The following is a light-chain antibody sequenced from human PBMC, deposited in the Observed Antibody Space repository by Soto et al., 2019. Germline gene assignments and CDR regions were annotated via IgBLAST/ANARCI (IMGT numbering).Light chain of an antibody. Sequence: EIVLTQSLGTLSLSPGERVTLSCRASQSVSSSLVWYQQKPGQAPRLVIFGASNRATDIPDRFSGSGSGTDFTLTISRLEPEDFAVYYCQQYGSLPFTFGQGTRLEIK. CDR1: QSVSSS. J-gene: IGKJ5*01. CDR3: QQYGSLPFT. CDR2: GAS. V-gene: IGKV3-20*01.